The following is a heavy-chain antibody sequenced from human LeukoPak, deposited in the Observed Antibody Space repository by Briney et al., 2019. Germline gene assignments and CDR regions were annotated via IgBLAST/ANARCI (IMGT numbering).Heavy chain of an antibody. D-gene: IGHD1-1*01. Sequence: GGSLRLSCAASGFTFDDYAMHWVRQAPGKGLEGGSGISWNRGRIGYAGSVKGRFTISRDNAKNSLYLQMNSLRAEDTALYYCAKDIIRYTLNYFDYWGQGTLVTVSS. CDR2: ISWNRGRI. J-gene: IGHJ4*02. CDR3: AKDIIRYTLNYFDY. CDR1: GFTFDDYA. V-gene: IGHV3-9*01.